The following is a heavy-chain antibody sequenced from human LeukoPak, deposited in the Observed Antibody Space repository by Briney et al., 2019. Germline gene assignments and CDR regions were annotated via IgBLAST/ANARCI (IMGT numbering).Heavy chain of an antibody. V-gene: IGHV4-39*07. CDR2: IYYSGST. J-gene: IGHJ4*02. Sequence: PSDTLSLTCTVSGGSISSSSYYWGWIRQPPGKGLEWIGSIYYSGSTYYNPSLKSRVTISVDTSKNQFSLKLSSVTAADTAVYYCARDSGGAHYYDSSGYYGIWGQGTLVTVSS. CDR3: ARDSGGAHYYDSSGYYGI. CDR1: GGSISSSSYY. D-gene: IGHD3-22*01.